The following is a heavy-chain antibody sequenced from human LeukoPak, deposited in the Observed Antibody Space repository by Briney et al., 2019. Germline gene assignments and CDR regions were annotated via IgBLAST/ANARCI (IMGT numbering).Heavy chain of an antibody. CDR3: TTGPPSGSFDY. J-gene: IGHJ4*02. D-gene: IGHD1-26*01. CDR2: IWYDGSNK. Sequence: GGSLRLSCAASGFTFSSYGMHWVRQAPGKGLEWVAVIWYDGSNKYYADSVKGRFTISRDNSKNTLYLQMNSLKTEDTAVYYCTTGPPSGSFDYWGQGTLVTVSS. CDR1: GFTFSSYG. V-gene: IGHV3-33*01.